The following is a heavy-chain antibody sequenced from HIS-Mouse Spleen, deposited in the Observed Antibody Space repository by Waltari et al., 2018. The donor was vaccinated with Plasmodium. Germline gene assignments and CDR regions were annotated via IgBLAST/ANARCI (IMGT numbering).Heavy chain of an antibody. Sequence: EVQLVESGGGLIQPGGSLRLSCAASGFTVSSNYMSWVRQAPGKGLEWVSGMYSGGSTYYADSLKGRCTISRDNSKNTLYLQMNSLRAEDTAVYYCARGMKSSSSAFDIWGQGTMVTVSS. CDR3: ARGMKSSSSAFDI. CDR2: MYSGGST. D-gene: IGHD6-6*01. J-gene: IGHJ3*02. V-gene: IGHV3-53*01. CDR1: GFTVSSNY.